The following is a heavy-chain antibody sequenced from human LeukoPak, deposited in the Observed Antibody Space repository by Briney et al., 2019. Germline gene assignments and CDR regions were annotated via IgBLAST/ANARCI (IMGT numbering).Heavy chain of an antibody. D-gene: IGHD5-18*01. J-gene: IGHJ4*02. CDR1: GFTFRDYW. Sequence: GGSLRLSCAASGFTFRDYWMYWVRQVPGKGLVWVSHISSDGSTTNYADSVKGRFTISRDNSKNMLYLQMNSLIAEDTAVFYCTKDQNGYNYGPFDYWGQGTLVTVSS. CDR3: TKDQNGYNYGPFDY. CDR2: ISSDGSTT. V-gene: IGHV3-74*01.